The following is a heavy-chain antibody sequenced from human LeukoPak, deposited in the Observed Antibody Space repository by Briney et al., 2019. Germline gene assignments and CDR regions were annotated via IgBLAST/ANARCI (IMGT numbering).Heavy chain of an antibody. V-gene: IGHV3-23*01. CDR2: ISVSAGST. J-gene: IGHJ4*02. Sequence: GGSLRLSCAASGFTFSTYAMSWVRQAPGKGLEWVSAISVSAGSTYYADSVKGRFTISRDNSKNTLYLQMNSLRAEVTAVYYCATGSVRYSASWYSQEGDYWGQGTLVTVSS. CDR3: ATGSVRYSASWYSQEGDY. CDR1: GFTFSTYA. D-gene: IGHD6-13*01.